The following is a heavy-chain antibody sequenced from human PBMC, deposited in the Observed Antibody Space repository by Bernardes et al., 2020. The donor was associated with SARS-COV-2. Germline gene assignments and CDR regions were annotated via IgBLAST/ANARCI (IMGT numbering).Heavy chain of an antibody. V-gene: IGHV4-39*06. CDR2: LYYSGST. D-gene: IGHD3-3*01. Sequence: SETLSLTCTVSGVSISSSSYYWGWIRQPPGKGLEWIGSLYYSGSTYYNPSLKSRVTISVDTSKNQFPLKLSSVTAADTAVYYCARLKIDDFWSGYLDYWGQGTLVTVSS. CDR1: GVSISSSSYY. CDR3: ARLKIDDFWSGYLDY. J-gene: IGHJ4*02.